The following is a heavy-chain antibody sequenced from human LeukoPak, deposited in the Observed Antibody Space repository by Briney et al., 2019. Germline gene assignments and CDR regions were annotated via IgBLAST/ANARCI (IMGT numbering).Heavy chain of an antibody. D-gene: IGHD3-10*01. J-gene: IGHJ4*02. Sequence: ASVKVSCKASGYTFTNYYMHWVRQAPGQGLEWMVIINPSGGSTSYAQKFQGRVTITADKSTSTAYMELSSLRSEDTAVYYCARMGSFDYWGQGTLVTVSS. CDR1: GYTFTNYY. CDR2: INPSGGST. CDR3: ARMGSFDY. V-gene: IGHV1-46*01.